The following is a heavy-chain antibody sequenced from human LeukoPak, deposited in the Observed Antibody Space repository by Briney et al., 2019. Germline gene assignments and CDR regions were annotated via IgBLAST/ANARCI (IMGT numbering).Heavy chain of an antibody. CDR3: AKDRSLAFDY. CDR2: IYYSGST. V-gene: IGHV4-59*01. Sequence: SETLSLTCTVSGGSISSYYWSWIRQPPGKGLEWIGYIYYSGSTNYNPSLKSRVTISVDTSKNQFSLKLSSVTAEDTAVYYCAKDRSLAFDYWGQGTLVTVSS. CDR1: GGSISSYY. D-gene: IGHD3-3*02. J-gene: IGHJ4*02.